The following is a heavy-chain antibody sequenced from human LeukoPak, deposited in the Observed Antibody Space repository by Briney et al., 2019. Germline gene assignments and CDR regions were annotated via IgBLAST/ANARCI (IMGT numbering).Heavy chain of an antibody. D-gene: IGHD3-10*01. CDR1: GFTFSSYG. J-gene: IGHJ4*02. V-gene: IGHV3-33*08. CDR2: IWYDGSNE. CDR3: ARFDVADSGEDY. Sequence: PGGSLRLSCAASGFTFSSYGMHWVRQAPGKGLEWVAVIWYDGSNEYYTDSVKGRFTISRDNSKNTLYLQMNSLRAEDTAVYFCARFDVADSGEDYWGQGTLVTVSS.